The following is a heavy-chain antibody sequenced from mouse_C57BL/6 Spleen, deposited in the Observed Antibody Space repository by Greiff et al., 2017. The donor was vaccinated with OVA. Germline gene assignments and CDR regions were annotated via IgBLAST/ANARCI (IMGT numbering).Heavy chain of an antibody. V-gene: IGHV1-69*01. Sequence: QVQLQQPGAELVMPGASVKLSCKASGYTFTSYWMDWVKQRPGQGLEWNGEIDPSDSYNNYNQKFKGKSTLTLDKSSSTAYMQLSSLTSEDSAVYYCARKRDDRGFDYWGQGTTLTVSS. J-gene: IGHJ2*01. CDR1: GYTFTSYW. CDR2: IDPSDSYN. D-gene: IGHD2-14*01. CDR3: ARKRDDRGFDY.